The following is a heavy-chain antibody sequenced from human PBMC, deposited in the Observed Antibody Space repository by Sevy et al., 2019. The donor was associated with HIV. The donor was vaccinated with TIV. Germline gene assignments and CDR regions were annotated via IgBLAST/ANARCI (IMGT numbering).Heavy chain of an antibody. D-gene: IGHD6-19*01. CDR1: GYTFNSYS. V-gene: IGHV1-18*01. CDR2: VSPHNADR. J-gene: IGHJ4*02. Sequence: ASVKVSCKTSGYTFNSYSITWVRQAPGQGLEWMGWVSPHNADRNVAQRFQGRVTLTTDTSTVTAYMELRSLRSDDTALYYCAKSRGSSGFLHWGPGTMVTVSS. CDR3: AKSRGSSGFLH.